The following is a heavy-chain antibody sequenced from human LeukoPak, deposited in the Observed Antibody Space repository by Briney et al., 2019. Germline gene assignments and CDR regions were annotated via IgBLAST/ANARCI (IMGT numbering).Heavy chain of an antibody. CDR2: IVGSGGGGAT. CDR3: ARDYPPLQRTVQYGDFFGY. CDR1: GFTFSSYA. V-gene: IGHV3-23*01. Sequence: QAGGSLRLSCAASGFTFSSYAMSWVRQAPGKGLEWVSGIVGSGGGGATYYADPVKGRFTISRDNSKNTLYLQMNSLRGEDTAVYYCARDYPPLQRTVQYGDFFGYWGQGTLVTVSS. D-gene: IGHD4-11*01. J-gene: IGHJ4*02.